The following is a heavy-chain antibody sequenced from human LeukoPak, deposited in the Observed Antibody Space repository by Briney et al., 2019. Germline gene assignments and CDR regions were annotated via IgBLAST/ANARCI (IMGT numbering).Heavy chain of an antibody. D-gene: IGHD3-22*01. CDR2: IYTSGST. V-gene: IGHV4-38-2*02. CDR1: GYSISSGYY. CDR3: ARAGGTYYYDSSGYSYYYYYMDV. J-gene: IGHJ6*03. Sequence: SETLSLTCTVSGYSISSGYYWGWIRQPPGKGLEWIGRIYTSGSTNYNPSLESRVTISVDTSKNQFSLKLSSVTAADTAVYYCARAGGTYYYDSSGYSYYYYYMDVWGKGTTVTVSS.